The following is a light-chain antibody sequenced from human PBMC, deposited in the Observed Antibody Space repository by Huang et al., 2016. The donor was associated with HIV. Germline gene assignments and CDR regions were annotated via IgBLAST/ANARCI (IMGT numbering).Light chain of an antibody. J-gene: IGKJ4*01. Sequence: DVVMTQSQLSLPVTLGQPASISCRSSQSLVYSEDNTYLDWFQQRQGQSPRRLIYKVSNRDSGVPDRFSGSGSGTDFTLKISRVEAEDVGVYYCMQGTHWPLTFGGGTKVEIK. V-gene: IGKV2-30*01. CDR1: QSLVYSEDNTY. CDR2: KVS. CDR3: MQGTHWPLT.